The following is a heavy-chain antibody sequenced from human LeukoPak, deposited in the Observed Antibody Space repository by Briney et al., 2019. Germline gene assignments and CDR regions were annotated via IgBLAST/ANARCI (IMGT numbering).Heavy chain of an antibody. V-gene: IGHV4-34*01. CDR2: INHSGST. J-gene: IGHJ5*02. Sequence: SETLSLTCAVYGGSFSGYYWSWIRQPPGKGLEWIGEINHSGSTNYNPSLKSRVTISVDTSKNQFSLKLSSVTAADTAVYYCARSGPTYYYGSGSYYNVGYSRRQGFNWFDPWGQGTLVTVSS. CDR3: ARSGPTYYYGSGSYYNVGYSRRQGFNWFDP. D-gene: IGHD3-10*01. CDR1: GGSFSGYY.